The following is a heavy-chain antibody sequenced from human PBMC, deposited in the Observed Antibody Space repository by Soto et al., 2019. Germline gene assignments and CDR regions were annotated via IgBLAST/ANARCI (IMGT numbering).Heavy chain of an antibody. CDR1: GDTFSNSA. D-gene: IGHD2-15*01. V-gene: IGHV1-69*01. CDR2: IIPIFGTT. J-gene: IGHJ4*02. CDR3: ALGLRGYHIDS. Sequence: QVHLLQSGSEVKKPGSSVKVSCRASGDTFSNSAFSWVRQAPGQGLEWMGGIIPIFGTTSYAQKLQGRVILTADESTTTVYMELRSLRSEDTALYFCALGLRGYHIDSWGQGTQVTVSS.